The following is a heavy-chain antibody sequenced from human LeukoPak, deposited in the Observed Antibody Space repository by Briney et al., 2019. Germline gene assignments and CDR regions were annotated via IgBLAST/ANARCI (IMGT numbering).Heavy chain of an antibody. J-gene: IGHJ4*02. Sequence: GGSLRLSCAASGFTFSNYWLNWVRQAPGKGLEGVANIKHDGSEEHYVDSVQGRFTISRDNTKSSLYLQMNNLKAEDTAVYYCARVHDYVWGNYRYGLDYWGQGALVTVSS. D-gene: IGHD3-16*02. CDR1: GFTFSNYW. CDR3: ARVHDYVWGNYRYGLDY. CDR2: IKHDGSEE. V-gene: IGHV3-7*01.